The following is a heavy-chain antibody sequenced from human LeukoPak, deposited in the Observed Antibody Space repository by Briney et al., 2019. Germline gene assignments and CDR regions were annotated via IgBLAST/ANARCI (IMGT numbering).Heavy chain of an antibody. CDR1: GFTFSDYY. CDR2: ISSSGSTI. D-gene: IGHD3-9*01. J-gene: IGHJ6*03. Sequence: GGSLRLSCAASGFTFSDYYMSWIRQAPGKGLEWVSYISSSGSTIYYADSVKGRFTISRDNAKNSLFLQMNSLRAEDTAVYYCSRARLVEYYYYYMDVWGKGTTVTISS. V-gene: IGHV3-11*01. CDR3: SRARLVEYYYYYMDV.